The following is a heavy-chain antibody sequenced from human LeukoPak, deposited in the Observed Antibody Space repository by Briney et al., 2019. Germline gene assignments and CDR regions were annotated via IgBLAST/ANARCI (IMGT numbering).Heavy chain of an antibody. CDR2: ISVSGGST. Sequence: PGGSLRLSCAASGFTFSSYAMSWVRQAPGKGLEWVSAISVSGGSTYYADSVKGRFTISRDNSKNTLYLQMNSLRAEDTAVYYCARSYYYDSSGYYPRFDYWGQGTLVTVSS. CDR1: GFTFSSYA. V-gene: IGHV3-23*01. D-gene: IGHD3-22*01. CDR3: ARSYYYDSSGYYPRFDY. J-gene: IGHJ4*02.